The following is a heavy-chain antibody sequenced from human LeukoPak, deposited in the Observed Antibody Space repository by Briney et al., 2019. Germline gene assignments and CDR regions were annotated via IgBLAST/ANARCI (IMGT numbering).Heavy chain of an antibody. CDR2: IIPIFGTV. V-gene: IGHV1-69*05. Sequence: ASVKVSCKASGGTFSSYAISWVRQAPGQGLEWMGGIIPIFGTVNYAQKFQGRVTITTDESTSTAYMELSSLRSEDTAVYYCATGHGQQLVLMMGYYYYMDVWGKGTTVTVSS. J-gene: IGHJ6*03. D-gene: IGHD6-13*01. CDR3: ATGHGQQLVLMMGYYYYMDV. CDR1: GGTFSSYA.